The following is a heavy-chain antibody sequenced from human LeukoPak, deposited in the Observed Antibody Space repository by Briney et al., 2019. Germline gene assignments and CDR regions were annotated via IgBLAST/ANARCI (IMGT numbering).Heavy chain of an antibody. CDR1: GDSVSSNSAA. J-gene: IGHJ4*02. D-gene: IGHD6-13*01. CDR2: TYYRSKWYD. CDR3: ARGVFGSSWYSYYFDY. Sequence: PSQTLSLTCAISGDSVSSNSAAWNWIRQSPSRGLEWLGRTYYRSKWYDDYAVSVKSRITINPDTSKNQFSLQLNSVTPEDTAVYYCARGVFGSSWYSYYFDYWGQGTLVTVSS. V-gene: IGHV6-1*01.